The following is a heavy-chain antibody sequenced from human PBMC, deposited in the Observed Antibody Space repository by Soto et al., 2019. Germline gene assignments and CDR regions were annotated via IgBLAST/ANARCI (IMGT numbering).Heavy chain of an antibody. CDR1: GGSFSKYG. V-gene: IGHV1-69*01. CDR3: ARGYRESYFYAMDV. J-gene: IGHJ6*02. D-gene: IGHD1-26*01. CDR2: LIPMFGIG. Sequence: QVQLVQSGAEVKMPGSSVRVSCKASGGSFSKYGISWVRQAPGQGLEWMGGLIPMFGIGNYAEKFLGRVTITADESTSTSHMELSSLRSEDTAVYFCARGYRESYFYAMDVWGQGTTVTVSS.